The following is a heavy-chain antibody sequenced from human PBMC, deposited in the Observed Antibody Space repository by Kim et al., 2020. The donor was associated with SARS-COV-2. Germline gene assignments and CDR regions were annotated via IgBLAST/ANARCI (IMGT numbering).Heavy chain of an antibody. Sequence: SETLSLTCTVSGGSISRSSYYWGWIRQPPGKGLEWIGSIYYSGSTYYNPSLKSRVSISVDTSKNQFSLKLTSVTAADTAVYYCASQYAILTPWGVFGQGTTVTVSS. D-gene: IGHD3-9*01. J-gene: IGHJ6*02. CDR2: IYYSGST. CDR1: GGSISRSSYY. V-gene: IGHV4-39*01. CDR3: ASQYAILTPWGV.